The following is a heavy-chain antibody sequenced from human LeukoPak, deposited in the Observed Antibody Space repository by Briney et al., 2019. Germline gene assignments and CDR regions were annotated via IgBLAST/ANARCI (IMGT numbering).Heavy chain of an antibody. Sequence: ASVKVSCKASGGTFISYAISWVRQAPGQGLEWMGGIIPIFGTANYAQKFQGRVTITADESTSTAYMELSSLRSEDTAVYYCARVATDMGPLDYWGQGTLVTVSS. CDR3: ARVATDMGPLDY. J-gene: IGHJ4*02. V-gene: IGHV1-69*13. CDR2: IIPIFGTA. D-gene: IGHD3-9*01. CDR1: GGTFISYA.